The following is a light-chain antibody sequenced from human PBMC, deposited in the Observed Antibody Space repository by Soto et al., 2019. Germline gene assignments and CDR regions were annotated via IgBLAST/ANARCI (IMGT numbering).Light chain of an antibody. J-gene: IGKJ5*01. Sequence: EIVMTQSPAILSVSPGERATLSCRASQSVRSNFAWYQQKPGQAPRLIIYGASTRAISIPARISGSGSGTDFTLASSSLQSEYFAVYYFQEYKNWSSITVGQGTRLE. CDR3: QEYKNWSSIT. V-gene: IGKV3-15*01. CDR2: GAS. CDR1: QSVRSN.